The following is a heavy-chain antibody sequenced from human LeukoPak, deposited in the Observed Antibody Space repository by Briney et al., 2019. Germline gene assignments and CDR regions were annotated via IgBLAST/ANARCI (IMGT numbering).Heavy chain of an antibody. V-gene: IGHV1-18*01. CDR3: ARDLPSATVIVPAAWFAP. J-gene: IGHJ5*02. Sequence: ASVKVSCKASGYTFSSYGISWVRQAPGQGLEWMGWISAYNGDRNYTQKLQGRVTMTTDTSTSTAYMELRSLTYDDTAVYYCARDLPSATVIVPAAWFAPWGQGTLVTVSS. CDR1: GYTFSSYG. CDR2: ISAYNGDR. D-gene: IGHD2-2*01.